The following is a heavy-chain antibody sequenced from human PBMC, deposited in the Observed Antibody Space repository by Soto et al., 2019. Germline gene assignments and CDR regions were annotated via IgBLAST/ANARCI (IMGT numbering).Heavy chain of an antibody. J-gene: IGHJ4*02. D-gene: IGHD2-2*01. CDR3: ARDRGYCISTSCYSGGFDY. CDR2: IWYDGSNK. CDR1: GFTFSSYG. V-gene: IGHV3-33*01. Sequence: PGGSLRLSCAASGFTFSSYGMHWVRQAPGKGLEWVAVIWYDGSNKYYADSVKGRFTISRDNSKNTLYLQMNSLRSEDTAVYYCARDRGYCISTSCYSGGFDYWGQGTLVTVSS.